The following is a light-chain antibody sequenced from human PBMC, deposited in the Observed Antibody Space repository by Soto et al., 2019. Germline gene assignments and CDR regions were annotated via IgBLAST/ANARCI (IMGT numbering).Light chain of an antibody. CDR3: CSYAGVRGAV. Sequence: QPVLTQPVSVSGSPGQSVTISCTGTSSDVGYYNLVAWYQQHPGKAPKVLIYEVYKRPSGVSDRFSGSKSGNTASLTISGLQAEDEADYYCCSYAGVRGAVFGGGTQLTVL. J-gene: IGLJ7*01. V-gene: IGLV2-23*02. CDR1: SSDVGYYNL. CDR2: EVY.